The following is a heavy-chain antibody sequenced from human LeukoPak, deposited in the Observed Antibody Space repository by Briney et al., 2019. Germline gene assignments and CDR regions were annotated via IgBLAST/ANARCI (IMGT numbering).Heavy chain of an antibody. D-gene: IGHD2-2*01. Sequence: ASVKVSCNASGGTFSSYAISWVRQAPGQGLEWMGGIIPIFGTANYAQKFQGRVTITADKSTSTAYMELSSLRSEDTAVYYCARDRVVVPAAMEAEDFDYWGQGTLVTVSS. CDR3: ARDRVVVPAAMEAEDFDY. CDR2: IIPIFGTA. V-gene: IGHV1-69*06. CDR1: GGTFSSYA. J-gene: IGHJ4*02.